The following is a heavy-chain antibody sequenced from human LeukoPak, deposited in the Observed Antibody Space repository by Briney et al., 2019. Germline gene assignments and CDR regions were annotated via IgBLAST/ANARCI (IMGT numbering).Heavy chain of an antibody. V-gene: IGHV3-64*01. CDR2: ISSNGGST. CDR1: GFTFSSYA. CDR3: ASPGAFY. Sequence: SGGSLRLSCAASGFTFSSYAMHWVRQAPGKGLEYVSAISSNGGSTYYANSVKGRFTISRDNSKNTLYLQMGSLRAEDMAVYYCASPGAFYWGRGTLVTVS. J-gene: IGHJ4*02.